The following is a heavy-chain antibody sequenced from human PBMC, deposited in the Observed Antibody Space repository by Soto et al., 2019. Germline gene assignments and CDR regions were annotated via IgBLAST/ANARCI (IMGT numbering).Heavy chain of an antibody. D-gene: IGHD3-22*01. CDR3: ARSSGYSDDAFDI. J-gene: IGHJ3*02. CDR2: IIPIFGTA. Sequence: ASVKVSCKASGGTFSSYAISWVRQAPGQGLEWMGGIIPIFGTANYAQKFQGRVTITADESTSTAYMELRSLRSDDTAVYYCARSSGYSDDAFDIWGQGTMVTVSS. CDR1: GGTFSSYA. V-gene: IGHV1-69*13.